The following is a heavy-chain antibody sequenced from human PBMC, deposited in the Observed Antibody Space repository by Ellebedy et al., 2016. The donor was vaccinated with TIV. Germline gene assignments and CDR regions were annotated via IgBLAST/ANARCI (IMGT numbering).Heavy chain of an antibody. CDR2: IRSKAYGGTT. V-gene: IGHV3-71*01. D-gene: IGHD5-18*01. CDR1: GFSVTANY. CDR3: ARDLGYSYGYYGMDV. J-gene: IGHJ6*02. Sequence: GGSLRLSCAASGFSVTANYMTWVRQAPGKGLEWVGFIRSKAYGGTTEYAASVKGRFTISRDNSKNTLYLQMNSLRAEDAAVYYCARDLGYSYGYYGMDVWGQGTTVTVSS.